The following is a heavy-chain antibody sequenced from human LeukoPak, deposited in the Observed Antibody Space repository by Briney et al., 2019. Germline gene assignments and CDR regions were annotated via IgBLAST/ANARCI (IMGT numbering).Heavy chain of an antibody. CDR2: ISSSSSYI. D-gene: IGHD2-15*01. V-gene: IGHV3-21*01. J-gene: IGHJ4*02. Sequence: GGSLRLSCAASGFTFSNFGINWVRQAPGKGLEWVSSISSSSSYISYADSVKGRFTISRDNAKSSLDLQMNSLRAEDTAVYYCARVSVGYCSGGSCYRLDYWGQGTLVTVSS. CDR3: ARVSVGYCSGGSCYRLDY. CDR1: GFTFSNFG.